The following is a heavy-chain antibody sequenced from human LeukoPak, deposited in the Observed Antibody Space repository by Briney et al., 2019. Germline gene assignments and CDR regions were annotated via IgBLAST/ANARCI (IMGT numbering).Heavy chain of an antibody. D-gene: IGHD2-15*01. Sequence: GGSLRLSCAASGFTFSSYAMSWVRQAPGKGLEWVSAISGSGGSTYYADSVKGRFTISRDNSKNTLYLQMNSLRAEDTAVYYCAKGRYCSGGSCPLRDDAFDIWGQGTMVTVSS. CDR3: AKGRYCSGGSCPLRDDAFDI. J-gene: IGHJ3*02. CDR2: ISGSGGST. V-gene: IGHV3-23*01. CDR1: GFTFSSYA.